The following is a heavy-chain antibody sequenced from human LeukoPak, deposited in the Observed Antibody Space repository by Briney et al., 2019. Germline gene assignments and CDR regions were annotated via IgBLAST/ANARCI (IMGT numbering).Heavy chain of an antibody. J-gene: IGHJ4*02. D-gene: IGHD6-13*01. V-gene: IGHV3-21*04. Sequence: GSVKGRFTISRDTAKSSVCLQMNSLRAEDTALYYCAKAAAAPGFDFWGQGTLVTVSS. CDR3: AKAAAAPGFDF.